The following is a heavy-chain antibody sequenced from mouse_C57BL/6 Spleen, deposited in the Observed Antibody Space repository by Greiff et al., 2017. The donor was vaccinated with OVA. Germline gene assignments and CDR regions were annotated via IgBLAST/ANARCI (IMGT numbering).Heavy chain of an antibody. J-gene: IGHJ2*01. D-gene: IGHD2-1*01. CDR3: ARNSGGNSFDY. CDR1: GFSLTSYG. V-gene: IGHV2-2*01. Sequence: VKLQESGPGLVQPSQSLSITCTVSGFSLTSYGVHWVRQSPGTGLEWLGVIWSSGSTDYNAAFISRLSISKDNSKSQVFFKMNSLQADDTAIYYCARNSGGNSFDYWGQGTTLTVSS. CDR2: IWSSGST.